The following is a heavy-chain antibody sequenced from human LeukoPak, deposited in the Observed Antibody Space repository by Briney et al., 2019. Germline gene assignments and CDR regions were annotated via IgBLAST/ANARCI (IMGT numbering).Heavy chain of an antibody. J-gene: IGHJ4*02. Sequence: GRSLRLSCAASGFTFSSYGMHWVRRAPGKGLEWVAVISYDGSNKYYADSVKGRFTISRDNSKNTLYLQMNSLRAEDTAVYYCAKDEYFDWLLSGIGYWGQGTLVTVSS. CDR2: ISYDGSNK. CDR3: AKDEYFDWLLSGIGY. D-gene: IGHD3-9*01. V-gene: IGHV3-30*18. CDR1: GFTFSSYG.